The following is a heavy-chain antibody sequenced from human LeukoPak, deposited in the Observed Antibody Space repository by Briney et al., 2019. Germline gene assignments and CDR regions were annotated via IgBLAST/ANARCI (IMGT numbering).Heavy chain of an antibody. CDR2: INSHVSST. Sequence: PGGSLRLSCAASGFTFSSYWMHWVRQAPGKGLVWVSRINSHVSSTSYADSVKGRFTISRDNAKNTLYLQMNSLRAEDTAVYYCTRDGGYNAFDIWGQGTMVTVSS. D-gene: IGHD5-12*01. CDR3: TRDGGYNAFDI. CDR1: GFTFSSYW. V-gene: IGHV3-74*01. J-gene: IGHJ3*02.